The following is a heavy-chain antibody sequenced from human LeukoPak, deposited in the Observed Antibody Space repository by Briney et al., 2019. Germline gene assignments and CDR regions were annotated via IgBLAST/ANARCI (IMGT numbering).Heavy chain of an antibody. J-gene: IGHJ4*02. CDR3: ASIVVVAADAKNDY. CDR1: GFTFSSYG. CDR2: IRYDGSNK. D-gene: IGHD2-15*01. Sequence: GGSLRLSCAASGFTFSSYGMHWVRQAPGNGLEWVAFIRYDGSNKYYADSVKGRFTISRDNSKNTLYLQMNSLRAEDTAVYYCASIVVVAADAKNDYWGQGTLVTVSS. V-gene: IGHV3-30*02.